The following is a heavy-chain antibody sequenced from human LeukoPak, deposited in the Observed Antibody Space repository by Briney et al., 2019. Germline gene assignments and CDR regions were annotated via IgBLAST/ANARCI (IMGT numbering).Heavy chain of an antibody. CDR2: INHSGST. Sequence: PSETLSLTCAVYGGSFSGYYWSWIRQPPGKGLEWIGEINHSGSTNYNPSLQSRVTISVYTSKNQFSLKLSSVTAADTAVYYCARVKDRLGDAFDIWGQGTMVTVSS. J-gene: IGHJ3*02. CDR3: ARVKDRLGDAFDI. V-gene: IGHV4-34*01. CDR1: GGSFSGYY. D-gene: IGHD3-9*01.